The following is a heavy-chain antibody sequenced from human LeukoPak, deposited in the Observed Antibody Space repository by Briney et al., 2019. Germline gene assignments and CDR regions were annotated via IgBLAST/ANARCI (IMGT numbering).Heavy chain of an antibody. CDR3: ARGADQEFDF. J-gene: IGHJ4*02. CDR2: INPRDGTT. CDR1: GHTFNHHF. Sequence: GASVTVSCKSSGHTFNHHFIHWVRQAPGQGLEWMGMINPRDGTTRTLEKFQGRVSMTRDTSTSTLYMGLSSLRSEDTATYFCARGADQEFDFWGQGTLVTVSS. V-gene: IGHV1-46*02.